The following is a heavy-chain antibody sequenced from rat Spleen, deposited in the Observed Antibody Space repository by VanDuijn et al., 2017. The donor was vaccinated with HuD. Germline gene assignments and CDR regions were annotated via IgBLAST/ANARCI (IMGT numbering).Heavy chain of an antibody. CDR1: GFTFSKYW. CDR2: ISSDGFNT. Sequence: EVQLVETGGGLVQPGRSLKLSCVASGFTFSKYWMYWVRRAPGKGLEWVSSISSDGFNTYYPDSVKGRFTISRDNAKSTLYLQMDSLRSEDTATYYCARQDNYVGFAYWGRGVMVTVSS. J-gene: IGHJ2*01. D-gene: IGHD1-10*01. CDR3: ARQDNYVGFAY. V-gene: IGHV5-58*01.